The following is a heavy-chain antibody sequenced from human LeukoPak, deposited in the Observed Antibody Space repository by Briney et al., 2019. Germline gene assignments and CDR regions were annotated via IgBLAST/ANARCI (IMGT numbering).Heavy chain of an antibody. V-gene: IGHV4-30-4*01. CDR1: GGSISSGDYY. CDR3: ARTSNPVDIVVVPAAAFDY. J-gene: IGHJ4*02. CDR2: IYYSGST. D-gene: IGHD2-2*03. Sequence: KPSETLSLTCTVSGGSISSGDYYWSWIRQPPGKGLEWIGYIYYSGSTYYNPSLKSRVTISVDTSKNQFSPKLSSVTAADTAVYYCARTSNPVDIVVVPAAAFDYWGQGTLVTVSS.